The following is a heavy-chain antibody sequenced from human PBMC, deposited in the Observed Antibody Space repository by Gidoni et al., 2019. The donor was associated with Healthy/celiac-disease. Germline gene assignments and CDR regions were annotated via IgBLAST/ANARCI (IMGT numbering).Heavy chain of an antibody. Sequence: EVQLVESGGGLVKPGGSLRLSCAASGFTFSSYSMNWVRQAPGKGLEWVSSISSSSSYIYYADSVKGRFTISRDNAKNSLYLQMNSLRAEDTAVHYCAREGTGIFDYWGQGTLVTVSS. CDR2: ISSSSSYI. V-gene: IGHV3-21*01. D-gene: IGHD6-13*01. J-gene: IGHJ4*02. CDR3: AREGTGIFDY. CDR1: GFTFSSYS.